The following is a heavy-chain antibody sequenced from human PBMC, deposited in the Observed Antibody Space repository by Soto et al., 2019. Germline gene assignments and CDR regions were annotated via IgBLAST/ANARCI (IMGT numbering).Heavy chain of an antibody. CDR3: ARSPVGDAFNV. Sequence: EVQLVESGGGLVKPGGSLRLSCAASGFTFSSYSMNWVRQAPGKGLEWVSSISSGSDYIFYADSVKGRFTISRDNAKNSLFLHTNCMTAQDSALYNCARSPVGDAFNVSGQGTVVTVSS. CDR2: ISSGSDYI. V-gene: IGHV3-21*01. CDR1: GFTFSSYS. J-gene: IGHJ3*01.